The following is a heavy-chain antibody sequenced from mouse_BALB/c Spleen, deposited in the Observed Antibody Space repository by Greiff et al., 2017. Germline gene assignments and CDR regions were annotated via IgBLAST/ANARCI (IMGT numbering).Heavy chain of an antibody. CDR3: ARKGGMITRYFDV. CDR2: ILPGSGST. D-gene: IGHD2-4*01. Sequence: VQLQQSGAELMKPGASVKISCKATGYTFSSYWIEWVKQRPGHGLEWIGEILPGSGSTNYNEKFKGKATFTADTSSNTAYMQLSSLTSEDSAVYYCARKGGMITRYFDVWGAGTTVTVSS. CDR1: GYTFSSYW. V-gene: IGHV1-9*01. J-gene: IGHJ1*01.